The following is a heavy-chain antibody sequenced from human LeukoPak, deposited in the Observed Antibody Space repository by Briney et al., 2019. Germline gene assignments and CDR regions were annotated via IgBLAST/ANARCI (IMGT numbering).Heavy chain of an antibody. CDR1: GFTFSSYG. V-gene: IGHV3-33*08. Sequence: GRSLRLSCAASGFTFSSYGMHWVRQAPGKGLEWVAVIWYDGSTKYYADSVKGRFTISRDNSKNMLYLQMNSLRAEDTAVYYCAANFDFWGQGTLVTVSS. CDR2: IWYDGSTK. CDR3: AANFDF. J-gene: IGHJ4*02.